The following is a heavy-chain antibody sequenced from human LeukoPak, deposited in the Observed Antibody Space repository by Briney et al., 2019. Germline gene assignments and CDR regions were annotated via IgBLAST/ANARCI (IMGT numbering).Heavy chain of an antibody. D-gene: IGHD3-10*01. CDR2: IYSGGST. V-gene: IGHV3-53*01. Sequence: GGSLRLSCAASGFTVSSNYMSWVRQAPGKGLEWVSIIYSGGSTFYADSVKGRFTISRDNSKNTLYLQMNSLRAEDTAVYYCAKDMGFGDPTSWGQGTLVTVSS. CDR1: GFTVSSNY. J-gene: IGHJ5*02. CDR3: AKDMGFGDPTS.